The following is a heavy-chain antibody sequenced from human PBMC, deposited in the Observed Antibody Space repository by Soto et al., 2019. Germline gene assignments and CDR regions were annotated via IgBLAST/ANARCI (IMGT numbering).Heavy chain of an antibody. CDR3: ARRTDYGDYSDAFVA. V-gene: IGHV4-39*01. CDR1: GDTISSSDYY. Sequence: SETLSLTCTASGDTISSSDYYWGWIRQPPGRGLEWIGNIFYSGTTYYNPSLKSRVTISVDTSRNQFSLKLSSVTAAATAVYYFARRTDYGDYSDAFVAWGHGFLVTVS. D-gene: IGHD4-17*01. CDR2: IFYSGTT. J-gene: IGHJ3*01.